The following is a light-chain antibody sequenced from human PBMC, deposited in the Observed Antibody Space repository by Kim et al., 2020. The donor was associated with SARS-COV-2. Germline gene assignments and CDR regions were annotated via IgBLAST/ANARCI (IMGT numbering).Light chain of an antibody. V-gene: IGLV1-40*01. CDR1: RSNIGAGYD. CDR2: GNT. J-gene: IGLJ1*01. CDR3: QSYDSSVSGYV. Sequence: QSVLTQPPSVSGAPGQRVTISCTGSRSNIGAGYDVHWYQQLPGTAPKLLIYGNTNRPSGVPVRFSGSKSGTSASLAITGLQAEDEADYYCQSYDSSVSGYVFGAGTKVTVL.